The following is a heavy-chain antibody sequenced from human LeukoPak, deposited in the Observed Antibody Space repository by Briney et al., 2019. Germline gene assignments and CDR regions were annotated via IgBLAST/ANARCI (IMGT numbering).Heavy chain of an antibody. V-gene: IGHV4-4*07. CDR2: IYSRGSS. CDR1: GDSISNYY. J-gene: IGHJ5*02. D-gene: IGHD1-26*01. CDR3: AGYRVRAVCFDD. Sequence: PSETLSLSCTVSGDSISNYYWSWIRQPAGKGLEWIGRIYSRGSSNYNPSLENRDTMSVDRTKNQFSLSLPSVTAADTAIYYCAGYRVRAVCFDDWGQGTLVTVSS.